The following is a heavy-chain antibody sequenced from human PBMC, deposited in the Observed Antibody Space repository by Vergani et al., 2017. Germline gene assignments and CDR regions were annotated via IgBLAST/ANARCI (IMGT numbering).Heavy chain of an antibody. D-gene: IGHD2-2*01. CDR2: ISSNGGST. Sequence: VQLVESGGGLVQPGGSLRLSCSASGFTFSSYAMHWVRQAPGKGLEYVSAISSNGGSTYYADSVKGRFTISRDNAKNSLYLQMNSLRAEDTAVYYCAGSSTSLYYYYYMDVWGKGTTVTVSS. CDR1: GFTFSSYA. J-gene: IGHJ6*03. CDR3: AGSSTSLYYYYYMDV. V-gene: IGHV3-64*04.